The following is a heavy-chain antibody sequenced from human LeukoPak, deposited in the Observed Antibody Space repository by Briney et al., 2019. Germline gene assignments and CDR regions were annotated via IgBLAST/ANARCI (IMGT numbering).Heavy chain of an antibody. Sequence: GGSLRLSCAASGFTFRSYWMSWVRQAPGKGLEWVANINEDGSEKYYVDSVKGRFTISRDSAKKLLYLQMYSLRAEDTAVYYCARVRAPTFIVGATWWFDPWGQGTLVTVSS. V-gene: IGHV3-7*01. CDR3: ARVRAPTFIVGATWWFDP. CDR2: INEDGSEK. J-gene: IGHJ5*02. CDR1: GFTFRSYW. D-gene: IGHD1-26*01.